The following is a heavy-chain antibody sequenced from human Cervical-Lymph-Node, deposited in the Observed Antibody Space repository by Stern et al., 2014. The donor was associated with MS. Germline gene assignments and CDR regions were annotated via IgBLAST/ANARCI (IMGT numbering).Heavy chain of an antibody. D-gene: IGHD2-8*02. Sequence: QVQLVESGPGLVKPSETLSLTCAVSGDSISSYTHYWAWIRQPPGKGLEWIGIVYYSGTTYYTPPLKLPVPIPVNTPKNPFSLGHISGTAADTSVYYCAKHACTGAACPFDLWGQGTLVTVSS. CDR3: AKHACTGAACPFDL. CDR1: GDSISSYTHY. J-gene: IGHJ4*02. V-gene: IGHV4-39*01. CDR2: VYYSGTT.